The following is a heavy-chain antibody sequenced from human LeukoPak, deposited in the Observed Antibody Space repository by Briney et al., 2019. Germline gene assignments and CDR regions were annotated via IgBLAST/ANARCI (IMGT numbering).Heavy chain of an antibody. CDR1: GGSFSGYY. CDR2: INHSGST. J-gene: IGHJ4*02. D-gene: IGHD3-16*02. V-gene: IGHV4-34*01. CDR3: ARRGSYRSKIFDY. Sequence: SETLSLTCAVYGGSFSGYYWSWIRQPPGKGLEWLGEINHSGSTNYNPSLKSRVTISVDTSKNQFSLKLSSVTAADTAVYYCARRGSYRSKIFDYWGQGTLVTVSS.